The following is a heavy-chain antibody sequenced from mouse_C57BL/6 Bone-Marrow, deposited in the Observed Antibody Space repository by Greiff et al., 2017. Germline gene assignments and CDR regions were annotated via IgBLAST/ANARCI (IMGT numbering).Heavy chain of an antibody. CDR1: GYSITSGYY. CDR3: ARHDYYGDY. J-gene: IGHJ2*01. CDR2: ISYDGSN. V-gene: IGHV3-6*01. Sequence: EVQRVESGPGLVKPSQSLSLTCSVTGYSITSGYYWNWIRQFPGNKLEWMGYISYDGSNNYNPSLKNRISITRDTSKNQFFLKLNSVTTEDTATYYCARHDYYGDYWGQGTTLTVSS. D-gene: IGHD1-1*01.